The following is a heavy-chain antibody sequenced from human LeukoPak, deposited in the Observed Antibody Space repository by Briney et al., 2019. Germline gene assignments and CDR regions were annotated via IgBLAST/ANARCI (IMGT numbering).Heavy chain of an antibody. J-gene: IGHJ4*02. CDR2: INPNSGGT. CDR3: ARFCDSSGCNFDY. V-gene: IGHV1-2*06. CDR1: GYTFTGYY. D-gene: IGHD3-22*01. Sequence: GASVKVSCKASGYTFTGYYMHWVRQAPGQGPEWMGRINPNSGGTNYAQKFQGRVTMTRDTSISTAYMELSRLRSDDTAVYYCARFCDSSGCNFDYWGQGTLVTVSS.